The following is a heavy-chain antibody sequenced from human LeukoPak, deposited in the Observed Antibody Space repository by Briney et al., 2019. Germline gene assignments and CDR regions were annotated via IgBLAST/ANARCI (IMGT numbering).Heavy chain of an antibody. CDR3: ASPAHYYDRSGYFSY. Sequence: ASVKVSCKASGGTFSSYAISWVRQAPGQGLEWMGGIIPIFGTANYAQKFQGRVTITTDESTSTAYMELSSLRSEDTAVYYCASPAHYYDRSGYFSYWGQGTLVTVSS. D-gene: IGHD3-22*01. CDR2: IIPIFGTA. J-gene: IGHJ4*02. CDR1: GGTFSSYA. V-gene: IGHV1-69*05.